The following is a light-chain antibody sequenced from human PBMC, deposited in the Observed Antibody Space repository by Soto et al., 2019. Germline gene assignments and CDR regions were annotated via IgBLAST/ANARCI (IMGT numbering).Light chain of an antibody. J-gene: IGLJ2*01. CDR2: EVS. V-gene: IGLV2-8*01. Sequence: QSALTQPPSASGSPGQSVTISCTGTSSDVGGYNYVSWYLQHPGKAPKLMIYEVSKRPSGVPDRFSGSKSGNTASLTVSGLQAEDEADYYCSSYAGSNNVIFGGGTKLTVL. CDR1: SSDVGGYNY. CDR3: SSYAGSNNVI.